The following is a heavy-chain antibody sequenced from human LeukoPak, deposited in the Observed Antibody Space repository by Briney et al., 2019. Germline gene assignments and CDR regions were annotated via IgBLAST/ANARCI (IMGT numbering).Heavy chain of an antibody. V-gene: IGHV4-59*01. D-gene: IGHD4-17*01. CDR3: ARDLHGDYNYYYYGMDV. J-gene: IGHJ6*02. Sequence: PSETLSLTCTVSGGSISSYYWSWIRQPPGKGLEWIGYIYYSGSTNYNPSLKGRVTISVDTSKNQFSLKLSSVTAADTAVYYCARDLHGDYNYYYYGMDVWGQGTTVTVSS. CDR1: GGSISSYY. CDR2: IYYSGST.